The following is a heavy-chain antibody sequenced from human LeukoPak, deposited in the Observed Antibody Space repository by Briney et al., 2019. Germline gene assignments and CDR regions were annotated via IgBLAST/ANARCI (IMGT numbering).Heavy chain of an antibody. V-gene: IGHV3-23*01. D-gene: IGHD5-18*01. Sequence: PGGSLRLSCAASGFTFSSYAMSWVRQAPGKGLEWVSAISGSGGSTYYADSVKGRFTISRDNSKNTLYLQMNSLRAEDTAVYHCARGSAYSYSFTGRERTKSRLDYWGRGALVTVSS. CDR2: ISGSGGST. J-gene: IGHJ4*02. CDR3: ARGSAYSYSFTGRERTKSRLDY. CDR1: GFTFSSYA.